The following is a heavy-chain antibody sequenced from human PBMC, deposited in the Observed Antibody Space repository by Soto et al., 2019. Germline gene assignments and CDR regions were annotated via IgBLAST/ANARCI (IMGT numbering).Heavy chain of an antibody. CDR2: INPSGGST. CDR1: GYTFTSYY. V-gene: IGHV1-46*01. J-gene: IGHJ5*02. Sequence: ASVKVSCKASGYTFTSYYMHWVRQAPGQGLEWMGIINPSGGSTSYAQKFQGRVTMTRDTSTSTVYMELSSLRSEDTAVYYCARHRLEAAGRADCVDPWGQGTMVTV. D-gene: IGHD6-13*01. CDR3: ARHRLEAAGRADCVDP.